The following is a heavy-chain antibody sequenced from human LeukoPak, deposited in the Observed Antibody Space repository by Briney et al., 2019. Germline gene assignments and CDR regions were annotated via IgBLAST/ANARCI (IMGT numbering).Heavy chain of an antibody. D-gene: IGHD2-2*01. J-gene: IGHJ5*02. Sequence: GGSLRLSCAASGFTFNSFWMSWVRQAPGKGLEWVANIKEDGSEKYYVDSVKGRFTISRDNTKNSLYLQVNSLRAEDTAVYYCARSGVVVPAAPVRFDPWGQGTLVTVSS. CDR3: ARSGVVVPAAPVRFDP. CDR2: IKEDGSEK. V-gene: IGHV3-7*01. CDR1: GFTFNSFW.